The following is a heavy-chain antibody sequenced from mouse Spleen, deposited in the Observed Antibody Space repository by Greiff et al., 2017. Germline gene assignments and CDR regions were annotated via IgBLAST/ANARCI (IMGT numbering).Heavy chain of an antibody. CDR1: GFTFSSYA. V-gene: IGHV5-9-1*02. Sequence: EVKLVESGEGLVKPGGSLKLSCAASGFTFSSYAMSWVRQTPEKRLEWVAYISSGGDYIYYADTVKGRFTISRDNARNTLYLQMSSLKSEDTAMYYCTRESKDYAMDYWGQGTSVTVSS. D-gene: IGHD1-3*01. CDR3: TRESKDYAMDY. CDR2: ISSGGDYI. J-gene: IGHJ4*01.